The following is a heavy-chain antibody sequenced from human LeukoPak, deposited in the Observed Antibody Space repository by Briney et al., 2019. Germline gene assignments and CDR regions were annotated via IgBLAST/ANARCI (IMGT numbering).Heavy chain of an antibody. CDR2: ISSSSSYI. J-gene: IGHJ4*02. V-gene: IGHV3-21*01. Sequence: PGGSLRLSCAAAGFTFSSYSRNWVRQAPGKGLEWVSSISSSSSYIYYADSVKGRFTISRDNAKNSLYLQMNSLRAEDTAVYYCAREGLYSGYDWYWGQGTLVTVSS. CDR1: GFTFSSYS. CDR3: AREGLYSGYDWY. D-gene: IGHD5-12*01.